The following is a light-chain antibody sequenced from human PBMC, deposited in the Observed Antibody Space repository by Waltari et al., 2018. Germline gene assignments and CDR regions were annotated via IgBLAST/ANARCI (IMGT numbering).Light chain of an antibody. CDR3: QSFDGRRTL. Sequence: QSVLTQPPSVSAAPGRRVTISCTGDISNIGAGYDVHWYQQLPETSPKLLIYANNNRPSGVPDRVSASSSGTSASLAITGLQAEDEADYYCQSFDGRRTLFGGGTKLTVL. J-gene: IGLJ2*01. CDR1: ISNIGAGYD. V-gene: IGLV1-40*01. CDR2: ANN.